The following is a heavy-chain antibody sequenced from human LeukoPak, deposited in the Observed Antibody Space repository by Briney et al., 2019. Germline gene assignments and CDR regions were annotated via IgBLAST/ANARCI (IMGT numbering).Heavy chain of an antibody. CDR1: GGSISSYY. CDR3: ASQYVLLWFGELSEYFDY. V-gene: IGHV4-39*07. Sequence: SETLSLTCTVSGGSISSYYWSWIRQPPGKGLEWIGSIYYSGSTYYNPSLKSRVTISVDTSKNQFSLKLSSVTAADTAVYYCASQYVLLWFGELSEYFDYWGQGTLVTVSS. CDR2: IYYSGST. J-gene: IGHJ4*02. D-gene: IGHD3-10*01.